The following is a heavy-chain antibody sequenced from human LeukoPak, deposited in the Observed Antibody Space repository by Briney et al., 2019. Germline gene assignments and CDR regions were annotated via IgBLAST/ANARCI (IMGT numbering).Heavy chain of an antibody. CDR2: IKQDGSEK. Sequence: AGGSLRLSCAASGFTFSSYWMSWVRQAPGKGLEWVANIKQDGSEKYYVDSVKGRFTISRDNAKNSLSLQMNSLRAEDTAVYYCARDPPPDYGDYFDYWGQGTLVTVSS. D-gene: IGHD4-17*01. V-gene: IGHV3-7*01. CDR3: ARDPPPDYGDYFDY. CDR1: GFTFSSYW. J-gene: IGHJ4*02.